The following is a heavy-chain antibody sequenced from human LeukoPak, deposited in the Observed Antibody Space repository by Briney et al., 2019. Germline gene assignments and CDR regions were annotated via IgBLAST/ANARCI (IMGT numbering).Heavy chain of an antibody. CDR1: GGSISSSSYY. J-gene: IGHJ4*02. CDR3: ARVGFGESIDY. Sequence: SETLSLTCTVSGGSISSSSYYWSWIRQPAGKGLEWIGRIYTSGSTNYNPSLKSRVTMSVDTSKNQFSLKLSSVTAADTAVYYCARVGFGESIDYWGQGTLVTVSS. V-gene: IGHV4-61*02. D-gene: IGHD3-10*01. CDR2: IYTSGST.